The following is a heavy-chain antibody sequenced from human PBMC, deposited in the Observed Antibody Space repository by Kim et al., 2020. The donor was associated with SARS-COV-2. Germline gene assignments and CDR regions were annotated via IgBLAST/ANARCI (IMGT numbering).Heavy chain of an antibody. V-gene: IGHV3-23*01. Sequence: DAVKGRFTISRDNSKNTLYLQMNSLRAEDTAVYYCAKDLWTAMVDLIFDYWGQGTLVTVSS. D-gene: IGHD5-18*01. CDR3: AKDLWTAMVDLIFDY. J-gene: IGHJ4*02.